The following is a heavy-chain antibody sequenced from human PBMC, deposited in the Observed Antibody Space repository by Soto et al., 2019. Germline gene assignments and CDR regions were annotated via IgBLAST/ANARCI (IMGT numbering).Heavy chain of an antibody. D-gene: IGHD1-26*01. Sequence: GQALKISGEGCAGRVTRYWSAWVRQISGKGLEWMGIIYPGDSNTIYSPSFQGQVTISADKSISTAYLQWSSLMASDTAMYYWARWVGGNLVYFDYWGQGAVVTVSS. CDR1: AGRVTRYW. V-gene: IGHV5-51*01. CDR3: ARWVGGNLVYFDY. CDR2: IYPGDSNT. J-gene: IGHJ4*02.